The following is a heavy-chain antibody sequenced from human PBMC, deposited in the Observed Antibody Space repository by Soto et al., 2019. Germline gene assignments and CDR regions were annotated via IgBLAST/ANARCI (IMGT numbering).Heavy chain of an antibody. J-gene: IGHJ4*02. CDR1: DDSINSDKYY. D-gene: IGHD3-9*01. CDR2: IYYRGNA. CDR3: ARLEGLATISYYFDF. Sequence: QLQLQESGPGLVKPSETLSLTCSVSDDSINSDKYYWGWIRQPPGKGLEWIGIIYYRGNAYYNTSLQTRVTISRDKSKSQFSLKLNSLTAADSAVYFCARLEGLATISYYFDFWGPGALVTVSS. V-gene: IGHV4-39*01.